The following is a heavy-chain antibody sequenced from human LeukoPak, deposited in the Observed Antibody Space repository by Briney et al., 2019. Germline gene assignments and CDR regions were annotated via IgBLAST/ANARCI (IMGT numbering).Heavy chain of an antibody. V-gene: IGHV1-18*04. D-gene: IGHD6-6*01. CDR3: ARGWGRVSSSSGPYYYYYYMDV. Sequence: ASVKVSCKASGYTFTGYYMHWVRQAPGQGLEWMGWISAYNGNTNYAQKLQGRVTMTTDTSTSTAYMELRSLRSDDTAVYYCARGWGRVSSSSGPYYYYYYMDVWGKGTTVTVSS. J-gene: IGHJ6*03. CDR2: ISAYNGNT. CDR1: GYTFTGYY.